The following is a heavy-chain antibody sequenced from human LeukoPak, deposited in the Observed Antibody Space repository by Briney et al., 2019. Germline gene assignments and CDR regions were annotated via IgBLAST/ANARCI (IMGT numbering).Heavy chain of an antibody. V-gene: IGHV3-30-3*01. J-gene: IGHJ4*02. Sequence: GGSLRLSCAASGFTFSSYAMHWVRQAPGKGLEWVAVISYDGSNKYYADSVKGRFTISRDNSKNTLYLLMNSLRAEDTAVYYCARGRYYYDSSGYYRGYYFDYWGQGTLVTVSS. D-gene: IGHD3-22*01. CDR2: ISYDGSNK. CDR1: GFTFSSYA. CDR3: ARGRYYYDSSGYYRGYYFDY.